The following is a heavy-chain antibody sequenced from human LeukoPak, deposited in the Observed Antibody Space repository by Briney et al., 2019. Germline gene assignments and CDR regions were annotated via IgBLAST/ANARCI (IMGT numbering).Heavy chain of an antibody. V-gene: IGHV3-23*01. CDR3: ARALVGATEYYFDY. D-gene: IGHD1-26*01. CDR1: GFTFSSYA. Sequence: GGSLRLSCAASGFTFSSYAMSWVRQAPGKGLEWVSAISGSGGSTYYADSVKGRFTISRDNSKNTLYLQMNSLRAEDTAVYYCARALVGATEYYFDYWGQGTLVTVSS. CDR2: ISGSGGST. J-gene: IGHJ4*02.